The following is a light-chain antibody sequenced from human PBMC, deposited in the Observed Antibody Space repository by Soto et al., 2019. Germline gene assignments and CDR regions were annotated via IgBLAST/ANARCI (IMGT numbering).Light chain of an antibody. CDR2: VNNDGSH. V-gene: IGLV4-69*01. CDR3: QTWGTDTRV. CDR1: SGHIVNSGHSRNA. Sequence: QPVLTQSPSASASLGASVTLTCIVNSGHIVNSGHSRNAIAWHQQQPEKGPRFLMKVNNDGSHTKGDGIPDRFSGSSSGAERYLTISSLQSEDEADYYCQTWGTDTRVFGGGTKLTVL. J-gene: IGLJ3*02.